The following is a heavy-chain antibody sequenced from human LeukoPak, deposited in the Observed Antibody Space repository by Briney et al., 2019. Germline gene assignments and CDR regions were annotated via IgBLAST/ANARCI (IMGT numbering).Heavy chain of an antibody. CDR3: ATPLDYYDSSGYHQGGD. CDR2: IKEDGSKK. J-gene: IGHJ4*02. CDR1: GFTFSSCW. Sequence: GGSLRLSCAASGFTFSSCWMTWVRQAPGKGLEWVANIKEDGSKKNYVDSVKGRFTIFRDNAKNSLYLQMNSLRAEDTAVYYCATPLDYYDSSGYHQGGDWGQGTLVTVSS. V-gene: IGHV3-7*03. D-gene: IGHD3-22*01.